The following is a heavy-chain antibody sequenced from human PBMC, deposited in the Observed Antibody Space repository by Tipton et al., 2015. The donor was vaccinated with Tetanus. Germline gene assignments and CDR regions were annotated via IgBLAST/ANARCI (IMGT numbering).Heavy chain of an antibody. Sequence: TLSLTCSVSGASIKNSPYFWNWIRRSPGKGLEWIGYIYYSGSTFYNPSLKSRVTMSVDTSKNQFSLKLTSVTAADTAVYYCARGGGNTMFRGGEFVHSYYYQGMDVWGQGTTVTVSS. D-gene: IGHD3-10*01. CDR3: ARGGGNTMFRGGEFVHSYYYQGMDV. J-gene: IGHJ6*02. CDR1: GASIKNSPYF. CDR2: IYYSGST. V-gene: IGHV4-30-4*01.